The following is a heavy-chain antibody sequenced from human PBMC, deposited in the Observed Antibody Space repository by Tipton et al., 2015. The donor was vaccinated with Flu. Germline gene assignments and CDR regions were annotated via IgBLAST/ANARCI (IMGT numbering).Heavy chain of an antibody. D-gene: IGHD2-8*01. CDR1: GFTVSSNY. V-gene: IGHV3-53*01. CDR3: ARGRGYCTTTTCLLTFDF. Sequence: VQLVQSGGGLIQRGGSLRLSCAVPGFTVSSNYMTWVRQAPGKGLEMVAVFYSGGSTYYADSVKGRFTISRDNSKNTLYLQMNSLRVEDTAVYYCARGRGYCTTTTCLLTFDFWGQGTLVTVSS. CDR2: FYSGGST. J-gene: IGHJ4*02.